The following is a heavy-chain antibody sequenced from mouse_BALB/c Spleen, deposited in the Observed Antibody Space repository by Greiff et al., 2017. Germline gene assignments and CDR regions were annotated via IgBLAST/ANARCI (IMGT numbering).Heavy chain of an antibody. V-gene: IGHV1-66*01. D-gene: IGHD2-1*01. CDR2: IFPGSGNT. CDR1: SFTSYY. Sequence: SFTSYYIHWVKQRPGQGLEWIGWIFPGSGNTKYNEKFKGKATLTADTSSSTAYMQLSSLTSEDSAVYFCARYGNYLGNWYFDVWGAGTTVTVSS. CDR3: ARYGNYLGNWYFDV. J-gene: IGHJ1*01.